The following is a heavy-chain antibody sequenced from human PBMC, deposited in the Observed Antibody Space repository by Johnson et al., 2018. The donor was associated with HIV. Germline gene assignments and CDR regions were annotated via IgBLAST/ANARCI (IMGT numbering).Heavy chain of an antibody. V-gene: IGHV3-7*05. CDR2: IKQDGSEK. CDR3: ARDIAPLAGRDAFDI. Sequence: EQLVESVGGLVQPGGSLRLSCTASGFTFSTYWMSWVRQAPGKGLEWVANIKQDGSEKYYVDSVKGRFTISRDNAKNSLYLQMNSLRAEDTAVYYCARDIAPLAGRDAFDIWGQGTMVTVSS. J-gene: IGHJ3*02. CDR1: GFTFSTYW. D-gene: IGHD6-13*01.